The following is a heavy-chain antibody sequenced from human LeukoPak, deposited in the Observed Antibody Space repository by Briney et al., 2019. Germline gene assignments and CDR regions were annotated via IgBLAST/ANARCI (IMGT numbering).Heavy chain of an antibody. D-gene: IGHD6-19*01. CDR2: IYYSGST. V-gene: IGHV4-39*01. CDR3: ARHDGNAVAGRWGAFDI. CDR1: GGSISSSSYY. J-gene: IGHJ3*02. Sequence: SETLSLTCTVSGGSISSSSYYWGWLRQPPGKGLEWIGSIYYSGSTYYNPSLKSRVTISVDTSKNQFSLKLSSVTAADTAVFYCARHDGNAVAGRWGAFDIWGQGTMVTVSS.